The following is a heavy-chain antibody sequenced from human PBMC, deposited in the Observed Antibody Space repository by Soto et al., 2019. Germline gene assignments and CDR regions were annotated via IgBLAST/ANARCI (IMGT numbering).Heavy chain of an antibody. J-gene: IGHJ4*02. V-gene: IGHV4-59*12. CDR1: GGSISSYY. D-gene: IGHD6-13*01. CDR3: GRAAMGGSSWPFDY. Sequence: SETLSLTCTVSGGSISSYYWSWIRQPPGKGLEWIGEIYHSGSTNYNPSLKSRVTISVDKSKNQFSLKLSSVTAADTAVYYCGRAAMGGSSWPFDYWGQGTLVTVSS. CDR2: IYHSGST.